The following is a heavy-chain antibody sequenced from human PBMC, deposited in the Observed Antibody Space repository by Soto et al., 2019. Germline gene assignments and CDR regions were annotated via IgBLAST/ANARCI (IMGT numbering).Heavy chain of an antibody. CDR3: ARQGRWLQFSHAFDI. D-gene: IGHD5-12*01. J-gene: IGHJ3*02. CDR1: GGSISSSSYY. Sequence: SETLSLTCTVSGGSISSSSYYWGWIRQPPGKGLEWIGSIYYSGSTYYNPSLKSRVTISVDTSKNQFSLKLSSVTAADTAVYYCARQGRWLQFSHAFDIWGQGTMVTVSS. CDR2: IYYSGST. V-gene: IGHV4-39*01.